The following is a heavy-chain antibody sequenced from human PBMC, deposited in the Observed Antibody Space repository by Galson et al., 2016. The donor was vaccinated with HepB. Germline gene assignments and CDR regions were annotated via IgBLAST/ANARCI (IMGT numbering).Heavy chain of an antibody. J-gene: IGHJ6*02. V-gene: IGHV4-38-2*02. Sequence: SETLSLTCTVSGYSIRSGYYWVWIRQSPGKGLEFIASVSQRGTNQYNPSLKGRVAILVDTSKNQFSLRLRSVTAADTAIYYCARDYASIYGMDVWGQGTAVTVSS. CDR3: ARDYASIYGMDV. CDR2: VSQRGTN. D-gene: IGHD3-16*01. CDR1: GYSIRSGYY.